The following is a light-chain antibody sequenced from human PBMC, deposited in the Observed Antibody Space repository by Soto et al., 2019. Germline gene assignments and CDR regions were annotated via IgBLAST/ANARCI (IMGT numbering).Light chain of an antibody. CDR3: QHSYTTPPWT. J-gene: IGKJ1*01. Sequence: DIQMTQSQSSLSASVGYRVTITCLASRSVSNYLNWYQQKPGKAPNLLISAASNLQSGVPSRFSGSGSGTDFTLTISSLQPEDFATYYCQHSYTTPPWTFGQGTNVDI. CDR1: RSVSNY. V-gene: IGKV1-39*01. CDR2: AAS.